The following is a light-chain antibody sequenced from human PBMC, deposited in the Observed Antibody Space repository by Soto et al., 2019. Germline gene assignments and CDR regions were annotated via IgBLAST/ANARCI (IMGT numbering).Light chain of an antibody. J-gene: IGKJ4*01. CDR2: KAS. CDR3: QQYNSYPLT. V-gene: IGKV1-5*03. CDR1: QSISNW. Sequence: DIQMTQSPSTLSASVGDRNTITCRASQSISNWLAWYQQKPGKAPNLLIYKASTLGSGVPSRFSGGGSGTDFSLTISSLQPDDFATYYCQQYNSYPLTFGGGTKVDIK.